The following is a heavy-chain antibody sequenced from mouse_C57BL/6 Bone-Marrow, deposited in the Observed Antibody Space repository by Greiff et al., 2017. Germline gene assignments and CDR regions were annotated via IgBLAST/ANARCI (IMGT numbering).Heavy chain of an antibody. CDR3: ARGGDDYDGAWFAY. CDR1: GFNFTDYY. V-gene: IGHV14-2*01. CDR2: IDPEDGET. J-gene: IGHJ3*01. D-gene: IGHD2-4*01. Sequence: VQLQQSGAELVKPGASVKLSCTASGFNFTDYYMHWVKQRTEQGLEWIGRIDPEDGETKYAPKFQGKATLTADTSSNTAYLQLSSLTSEDTAVYYCARGGDDYDGAWFAYWGQGTLVTVSA.